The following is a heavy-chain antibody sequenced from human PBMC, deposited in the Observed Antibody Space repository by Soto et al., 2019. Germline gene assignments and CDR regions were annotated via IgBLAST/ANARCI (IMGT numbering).Heavy chain of an antibody. CDR3: TLPRYSSGWYDAFDI. CDR2: IKSKTDGGTT. Sequence: PGGSLRLSCAASGFTFSNAWMSWVRQAPGKGLEWVGRIKSKTDGGTTDYAAPVKGRFTISRDDSKNTLYLQMNSLKTEDTAVYYCTLPRYSSGWYDAFDIWGQGTMVTVSS. V-gene: IGHV3-15*01. D-gene: IGHD6-19*01. CDR1: GFTFSNAW. J-gene: IGHJ3*02.